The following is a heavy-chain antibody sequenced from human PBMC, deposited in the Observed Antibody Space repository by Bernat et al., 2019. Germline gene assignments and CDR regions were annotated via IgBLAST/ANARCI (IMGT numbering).Heavy chain of an antibody. J-gene: IGHJ5*02. D-gene: IGHD6-19*01. CDR2: IWYDGSNK. CDR1: GFIFSRYG. V-gene: IGHV3-33*01. CDR3: ATSSGWNHFGDH. Sequence: QVQLVESGGGVVQPGRSLRLSCAASGFIFSRYGMHWVRQAPGKGLEWVAVIWYDGSNKYYGDSVQGRFTISRDDSKNTLYLQMSSLRAEDTAVYYCATSSGWNHFGDHWGQGTLVSVSS.